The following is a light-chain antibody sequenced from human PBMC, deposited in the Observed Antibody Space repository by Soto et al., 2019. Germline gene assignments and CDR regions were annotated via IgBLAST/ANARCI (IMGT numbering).Light chain of an antibody. CDR3: QQYGSSSLT. Sequence: IAMTQSTDTLSLAPLERVTIYCRASESVSTNLAWYQQKPGQAPRLLIYGASSRATGIPDRFSGSGSGTDFTLTISRLEPEDFAVYYCQQYGSSSLTFGGGTKVDI. CDR2: GAS. J-gene: IGKJ4*01. CDR1: ESVSTN. V-gene: IGKV3-20*01.